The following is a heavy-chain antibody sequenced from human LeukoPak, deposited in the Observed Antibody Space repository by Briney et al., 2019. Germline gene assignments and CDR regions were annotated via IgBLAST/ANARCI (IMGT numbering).Heavy chain of an antibody. CDR3: ARHCSSISCYLNQNWFDP. J-gene: IGHJ5*02. V-gene: IGHV4-39*01. D-gene: IGHD2-2*01. CDR2: IYYSGST. CDR1: GDSISGSTYY. Sequence: PSETLSLTSSVSGDSISGSTYYWGWIRQPPGKGLEWIGSIYYSGSTYYNPSLMSRVTISVDTSKNQFSLKLTSVTAADTAVYYCARHCSSISCYLNQNWFDPWGQGTLVTVSS.